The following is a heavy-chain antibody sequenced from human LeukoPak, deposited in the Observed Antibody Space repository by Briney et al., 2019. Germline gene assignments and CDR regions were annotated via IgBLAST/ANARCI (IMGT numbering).Heavy chain of an antibody. CDR2: IWYDVSNK. CDR1: GFSFSSYG. J-gene: IGHJ4*02. CDR3: AKSGPDYGDLPSEYYFDC. Sequence: GRSLRLSCAASGFSFSSYGMHWVRQAPGKGLEWVALIWYDVSNKYYADSVKGRFTISRDNSRGTLYLQMNSLRAEDTAVYYCAKSGPDYGDLPSEYYFDCWGQGALVTVSS. V-gene: IGHV3-33*06. D-gene: IGHD4-17*01.